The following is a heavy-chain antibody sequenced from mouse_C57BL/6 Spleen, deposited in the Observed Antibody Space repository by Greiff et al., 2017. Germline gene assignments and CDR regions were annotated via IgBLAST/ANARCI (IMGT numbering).Heavy chain of an antibody. CDR2: INPSSGYT. CDR3: ARSLYDYDRDYYAMDY. V-gene: IGHV1-4*01. D-gene: IGHD2-4*01. J-gene: IGHJ4*01. CDR1: GYTFTSYT. Sequence: QVQLQQSGAELARPGASVKMSCMASGYTFTSYTMHWVKQRHGQGLEWIGYINPSSGYTKYNQKFKDKATLTADKSSSTAYMQLSSLTSEDSAVYYCARSLYDYDRDYYAMDYWGQGTSVTVSS.